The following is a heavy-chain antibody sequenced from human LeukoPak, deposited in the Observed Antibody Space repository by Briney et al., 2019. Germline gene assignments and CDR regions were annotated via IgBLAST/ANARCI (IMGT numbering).Heavy chain of an antibody. D-gene: IGHD3-22*01. J-gene: IGHJ4*02. CDR2: IIPIFGTA. V-gene: IGHV1-69*05. Sequence: SVKVSCKASGRTFSSYATSWVRQAPGQGLEWMGRIIPIFGTANYAQKFQGRVTITTDESTSTAYMELGSLRSEDTAVYYGASHAYYESSGTNAGYWGQGTLVTVSS. CDR1: GRTFSSYA. CDR3: ASHAYYESSGTNAGY.